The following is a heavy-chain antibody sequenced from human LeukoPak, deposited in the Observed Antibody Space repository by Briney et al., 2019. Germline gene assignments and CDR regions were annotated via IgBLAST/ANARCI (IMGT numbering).Heavy chain of an antibody. CDR2: INGDGSDT. V-gene: IGHV3-74*01. D-gene: IGHD3-22*01. J-gene: IGHJ3*01. CDR3: ARDTSPKFSDSKSYYDAFDV. CDR1: GFTFSGYW. Sequence: PGGSLRLSCAASGFTFSGYWMHWARQSPGKGLVWVSCINGDGSDTRYADSVKGRFTISRDNAKNSLYLQMSSLRVEDTAVYYCARDTSPKFSDSKSYYDAFDVWGQGAMVTVSS.